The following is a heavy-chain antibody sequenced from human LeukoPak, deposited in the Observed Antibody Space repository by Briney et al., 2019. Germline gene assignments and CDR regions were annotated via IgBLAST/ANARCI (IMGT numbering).Heavy chain of an antibody. J-gene: IGHJ4*02. D-gene: IGHD1-26*01. CDR2: ISGGGVGT. CDR1: GFTFGAYA. Sequence: PGGSLRLSCAASGFTFGAYAMNWVRQAPGKGLEWVSTISGGGVGTYYADSVKGRFTMSRDNSKNTLYLQLDSLRAEDTAVYYCAKAQWERYYFDYWGQGTLVTVSS. V-gene: IGHV3-23*01. CDR3: AKAQWERYYFDY.